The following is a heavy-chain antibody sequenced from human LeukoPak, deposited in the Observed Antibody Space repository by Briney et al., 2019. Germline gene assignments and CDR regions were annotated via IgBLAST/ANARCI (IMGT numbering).Heavy chain of an antibody. CDR3: AGHARGSYLVH. Sequence: GGSLRLSCAASGFTFSDYYMSWIRQAPGKGLEWVSLINSLSPRAISYGDSVKGRFTTSRDDATNSLFLQMNSLKVEDTAIYYCAGHARGSYLVHWGQRILVTVST. D-gene: IGHD6-6*01. CDR1: GFTFSDYY. V-gene: IGHV3-11*01. CDR2: INSLSPRAI. J-gene: IGHJ4*02.